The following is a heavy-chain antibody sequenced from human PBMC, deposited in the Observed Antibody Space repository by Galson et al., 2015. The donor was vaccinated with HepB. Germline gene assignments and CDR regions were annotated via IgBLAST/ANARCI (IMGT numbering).Heavy chain of an antibody. CDR2: IYSGGST. CDR3: ARGNTIFGVVHGMDV. V-gene: IGHV3-53*01. J-gene: IGHJ6*02. CDR1: GFTVSSNY. Sequence: SLRLSCAASGFTVSSNYMSWVRQVPGKGLEWVSVIYSGGSTYYADSVKGRFTISRDNSKNTLYLQMNSLRAEDTAVYYCARGNTIFGVVHGMDVWGQGTTVTVSS. D-gene: IGHD3-3*01.